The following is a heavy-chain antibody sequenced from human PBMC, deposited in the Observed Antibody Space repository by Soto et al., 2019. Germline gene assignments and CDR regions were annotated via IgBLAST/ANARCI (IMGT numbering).Heavy chain of an antibody. D-gene: IGHD5-12*01. CDR1: GGTFSSYT. CDR3: AERYSGDSYDGMDV. CDR2: IIPIFGTA. J-gene: IGHJ6*02. Sequence: QVQLVQSGAEVKKPGSSVKVSCKASGGTFSSYTISWVRQAPGQGLEWMGGIIPIFGTANYAQKFQGRVTRPADESTGTDHMEVSSLSTEDTPVDYCAERYSGDSYDGMDVWRQGTTVTVSS. V-gene: IGHV1-69*12.